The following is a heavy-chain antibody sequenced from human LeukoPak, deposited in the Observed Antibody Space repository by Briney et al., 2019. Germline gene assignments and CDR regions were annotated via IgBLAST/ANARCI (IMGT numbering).Heavy chain of an antibody. V-gene: IGHV3-7*03. J-gene: IGHJ4*02. CDR1: GFTFSNYW. CDR3: AKDWSYSGYDFFDY. CDR2: INQDGREK. Sequence: GGSLRLSCAASGFTFSNYWMSWVRRPPGRGLDGVAKINQDGREKYYVDSVKGRFTISRDNAKNSLYLQMNSLRAEDTALYYCAKDWSYSGYDFFDYWGQGTLVTVSS. D-gene: IGHD5-12*01.